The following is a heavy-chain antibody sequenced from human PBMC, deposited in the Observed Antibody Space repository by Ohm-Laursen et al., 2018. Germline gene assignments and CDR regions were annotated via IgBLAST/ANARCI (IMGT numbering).Heavy chain of an antibody. Sequence: SLRLSCAASGFTFSDYYMSWIRQAPGKGLKWASYISSSGSTIYYADSVKGRFTISRDNAKNSLYLQMNSLRAEDTAVYYCARDGGSYQDDVFDIWGQGTMVTVSS. CDR3: ARDGGSYQDDVFDI. D-gene: IGHD3-16*01. V-gene: IGHV3-11*01. CDR2: ISSSGSTI. CDR1: GFTFSDYY. J-gene: IGHJ3*02.